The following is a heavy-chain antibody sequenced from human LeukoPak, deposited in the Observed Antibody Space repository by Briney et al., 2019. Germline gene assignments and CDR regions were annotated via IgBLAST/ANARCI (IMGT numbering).Heavy chain of an antibody. Sequence: PSETLSLTCTVSGGSISSSSAYWGWLRQPPGKGLEWIGSIYYSGSSYYNPSLKSRVTISADTSKNQFSLRLSSVTATDTAVYYCASPGRVGPADKYFQHWGQGTLVTVSS. CDR2: IYYSGSS. D-gene: IGHD2-2*01. J-gene: IGHJ1*01. V-gene: IGHV4-39*01. CDR1: GGSISSSSAY. CDR3: ASPGRVGPADKYFQH.